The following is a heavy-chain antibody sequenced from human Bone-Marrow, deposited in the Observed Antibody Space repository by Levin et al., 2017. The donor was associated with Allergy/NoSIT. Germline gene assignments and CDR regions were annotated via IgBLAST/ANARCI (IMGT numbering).Heavy chain of an antibody. CDR1: GFTFDDYA. CDR3: AKDVTGGSYSFGYFDY. V-gene: IGHV3-9*01. J-gene: IGHJ4*02. CDR2: ITYNSDNI. Sequence: GGSLRLSCAASGFTFDDYAMHWVRQAPGKGLEWVSGITYNSDNIDYADSVKGRFTISRDNAKNSLYLQMNSLRAEDTGFYCCAKDVTGGSYSFGYFDYWGQGTLVTVSS. D-gene: IGHD1-26*01.